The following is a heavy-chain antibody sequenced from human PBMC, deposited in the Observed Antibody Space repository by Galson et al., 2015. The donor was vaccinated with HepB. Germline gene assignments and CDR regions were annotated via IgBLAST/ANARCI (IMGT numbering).Heavy chain of an antibody. V-gene: IGHV3-30*18. CDR1: GFTFSSYG. CDR2: ISYDGSNK. D-gene: IGHD1-26*01. Sequence: SLRLSCAASGFTFSSYGMHWVRQAPGKGLEWVAVISYDGSNKYYADSVKGRFTISRDNSKNTLYLQMNSLRAEDTAVYYCAKAIVGATRTDYWGQGTLVTVSS. J-gene: IGHJ4*02. CDR3: AKAIVGATRTDY.